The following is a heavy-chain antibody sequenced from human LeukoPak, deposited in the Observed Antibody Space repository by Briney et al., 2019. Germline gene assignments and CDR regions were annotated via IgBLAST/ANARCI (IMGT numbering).Heavy chain of an antibody. D-gene: IGHD2-15*01. Sequence: GGSLRLSCAASGFTFSSYGMHWVREAPGKGLEWGADIGYDGSNKYYADCVKGRFTISRNNSKNTLYQQMNSLRAEDTAVYYRARDPFAVGGGNFDYWGQGTLVTVSS. J-gene: IGHJ4*02. CDR2: IGYDGSNK. CDR3: ARDPFAVGGGNFDY. CDR1: GFTFSSYG. V-gene: IGHV3-33*01.